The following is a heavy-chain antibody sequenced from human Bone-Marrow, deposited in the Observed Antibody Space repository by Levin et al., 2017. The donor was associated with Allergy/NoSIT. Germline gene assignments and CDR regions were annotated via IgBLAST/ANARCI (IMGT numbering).Heavy chain of an antibody. Sequence: SETLSLTCTVSGGSISSVGYYWNWIRQHPGKGLEWIGFIYYSGSTYYIPSLQSRLSISVDTSKNQFSLKLTSVTAADTAVYYCARSIAAAGGGFDDWGQGTLVTVSS. CDR1: GGSISSVGYY. CDR2: IYYSGST. J-gene: IGHJ4*02. CDR3: ARSIAAAGGGFDD. V-gene: IGHV4-31*03. D-gene: IGHD6-13*01.